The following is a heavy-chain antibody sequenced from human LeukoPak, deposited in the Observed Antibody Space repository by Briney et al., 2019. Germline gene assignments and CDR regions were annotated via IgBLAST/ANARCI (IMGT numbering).Heavy chain of an antibody. V-gene: IGHV1-69*13. CDR1: GGTFSSYA. Sequence: GASVKVSCKASGGTFSSYAISWVRQAPGQGLEWMGGIIPIFGTANYAQKFQGRVTITADESTSTAYMELSSLRSEDTAVYYCAGELAYCTNGVCYDAFDIWGQGTMVTVSS. CDR3: AGELAYCTNGVCYDAFDI. D-gene: IGHD2-8*01. CDR2: IIPIFGTA. J-gene: IGHJ3*02.